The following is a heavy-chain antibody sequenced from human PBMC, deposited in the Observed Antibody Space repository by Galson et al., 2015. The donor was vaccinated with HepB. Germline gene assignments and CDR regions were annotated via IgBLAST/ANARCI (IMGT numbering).Heavy chain of an antibody. D-gene: IGHD1-1*01. CDR3: AKRNDYYYYMDV. Sequence: SLRLSCAASRFTFSKYGMHWVRQAPGKGLEWVAFISDDGSSKYYADSVKGRFTISRDNSKHTLSLQMNNLRAEDTAVYYCAKRNDYYYYMDVWGKGTTVTVSS. V-gene: IGHV3-30*18. CDR1: RFTFSKYG. J-gene: IGHJ6*03. CDR2: ISDDGSSK.